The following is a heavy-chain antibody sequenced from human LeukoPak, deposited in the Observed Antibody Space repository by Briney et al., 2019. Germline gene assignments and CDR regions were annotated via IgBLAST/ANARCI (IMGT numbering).Heavy chain of an antibody. CDR1: GGSISSYY. CDR2: IYYSGST. Sequence: SETLSLTCTVSGGSISSYYWSRIRQPPGKGLEWIGYIYYSGSTNYNPSLKSRVTISVDTSKNQFSLKLSSVTAADTAVYYCARGEAGYDKYNWFDPWGQGTLVTVSS. CDR3: ARGEAGYDKYNWFDP. V-gene: IGHV4-59*08. D-gene: IGHD5-12*01. J-gene: IGHJ5*02.